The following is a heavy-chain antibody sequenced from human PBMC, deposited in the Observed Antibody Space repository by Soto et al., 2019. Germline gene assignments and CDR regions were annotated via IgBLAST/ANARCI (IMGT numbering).Heavy chain of an antibody. CDR2: IFDSGST. J-gene: IGHJ4*02. CDR1: GGSISSGGYY. CDR3: ARGNPNCGGDCYAY. V-gene: IGHV4-31*02. Sequence: SETLPLTCTVSGGSISSGGYYWSWIRQHPGKGLEWIGYIFDSGSTYYNPSLKSRVTISVDTSKNQFSLKLSSVIAADTAVYYCARGNPNCGGDCYAYWGQGTLVTVSS. D-gene: IGHD2-21*01.